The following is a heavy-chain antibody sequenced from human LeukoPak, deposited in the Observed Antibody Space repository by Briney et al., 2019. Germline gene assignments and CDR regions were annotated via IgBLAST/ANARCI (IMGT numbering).Heavy chain of an antibody. Sequence: ASVKVSCKSSGYTFTAYAVHWVRQAPGQELEWMGWITPSDGANYAQKFQGRVTMTRDTSMSTAYMDLNRLTSDDTAVYFCARDRYGDGFAHFDYWGQGTLVTVSS. CDR1: GYTFTAYA. CDR3: ARDRYGDGFAHFDY. J-gene: IGHJ4*02. V-gene: IGHV1-2*02. D-gene: IGHD5-24*01. CDR2: ITPSDGA.